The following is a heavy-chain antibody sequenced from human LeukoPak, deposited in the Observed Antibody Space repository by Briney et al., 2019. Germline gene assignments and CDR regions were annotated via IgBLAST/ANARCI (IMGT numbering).Heavy chain of an antibody. Sequence: GGSLRLSCAASGFTFSSYWMHWVRQAPGKGLVWVSRIKSDGSSITYADSVKGRFTISRDNAKNTLYLRMNSLRAEDTAVYYCARAFSWNWFDPWGQGTLVTVSS. CDR3: ARAFSWNWFDP. CDR1: GFTFSSYW. V-gene: IGHV3-74*01. CDR2: IKSDGSSI. D-gene: IGHD2-15*01. J-gene: IGHJ5*02.